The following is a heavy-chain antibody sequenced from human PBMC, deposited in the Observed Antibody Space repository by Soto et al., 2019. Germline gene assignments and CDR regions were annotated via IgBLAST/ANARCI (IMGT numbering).Heavy chain of an antibody. D-gene: IGHD6-13*01. CDR3: VRRNVSATGIDWFDP. J-gene: IGHJ5*02. V-gene: IGHV1-3*01. Sequence: ASVKVSCKASGYTFTSYGIHWVRQAPGQRLEWMGWINAANGDTKYSPKFQGRVTITRDTSASTAYMELSSLRSEDTAVYYCVRRNVSATGIDWFDPWGQGTLVTVSS. CDR2: INAANGDT. CDR1: GYTFTSYG.